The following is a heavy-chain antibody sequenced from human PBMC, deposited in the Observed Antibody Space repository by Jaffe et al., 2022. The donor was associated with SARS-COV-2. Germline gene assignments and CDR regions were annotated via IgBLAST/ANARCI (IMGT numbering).Heavy chain of an antibody. V-gene: IGHV4-34*01. CDR3: VRGQYSRDY. J-gene: IGHJ4*02. CDR1: GGSFSGYY. Sequence: QVQLQQWGAGLLKPSETLSLTCAVYGGSFSGYYWSWIRQPPGKGLEWIGEINHSGRTNYNPSLKSRVTISVDTSKNQFSLQLRSVTAADTAVYYCVRGQYSRDYWGQGTLVTVSS. D-gene: IGHD6-13*01. CDR2: INHSGRT.